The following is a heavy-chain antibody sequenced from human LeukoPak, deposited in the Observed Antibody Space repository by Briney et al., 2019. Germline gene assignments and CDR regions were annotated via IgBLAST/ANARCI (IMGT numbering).Heavy chain of an antibody. CDR1: GGSISSGSYY. V-gene: IGHV4-61*02. D-gene: IGHD2-15*01. Sequence: SQTLSLTCTVSGGSISSGSYYWSWIRQPAGKGLERIGRIYTSGSTNYNPSLKSRVTISVDTSKNQFSLKLSSVTAADTAVYYCARAWRWSFDYWGQGTLVTVSS. CDR3: ARAWRWSFDY. J-gene: IGHJ4*02. CDR2: IYTSGST.